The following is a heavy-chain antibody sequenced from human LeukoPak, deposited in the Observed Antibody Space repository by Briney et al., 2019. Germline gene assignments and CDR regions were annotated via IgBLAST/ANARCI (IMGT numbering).Heavy chain of an antibody. CDR3: ARDQGYCSSTSCYTTSYYYYGMDV. V-gene: IGHV3-74*01. D-gene: IGHD2-2*02. CDR1: GFTFSSYW. CDR2: INSDGSST. J-gene: IGHJ6*02. Sequence: GGSLRLSCAASGFTFSSYWMHWVRQAPGKGLVWVSRINSDGSSTSYADSVKGRFTISRDNAKNTLYLQMNSLRAEDTAVYYCARDQGYCSSTSCYTTSYYYYGMDVWGQGTTVTVSS.